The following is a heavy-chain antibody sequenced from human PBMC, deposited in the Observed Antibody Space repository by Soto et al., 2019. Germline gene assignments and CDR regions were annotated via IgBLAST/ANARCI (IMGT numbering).Heavy chain of an antibody. CDR1: GFTINNYA. CDR3: ARDGFLTLIVEFAY. Sequence: QVQLVESGGGVVQPGRSLRLSCAASGFTINNYAIHWVRQAPGKGLEWVAVISYDGDNKYYADSVKGRFTISQDNSNNTLYLQMNSLRVEDTAVYYCARDGFLTLIVEFAYWGQGILVTVSS. CDR2: ISYDGDNK. V-gene: IGHV3-30-3*01. D-gene: IGHD3-22*01. J-gene: IGHJ4*02.